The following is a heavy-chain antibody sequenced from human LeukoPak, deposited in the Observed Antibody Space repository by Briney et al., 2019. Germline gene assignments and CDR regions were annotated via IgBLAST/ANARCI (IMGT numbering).Heavy chain of an antibody. D-gene: IGHD3-22*01. CDR1: GFTFSSYA. CDR2: ITGISVSGGST. V-gene: IGHV3-23*01. J-gene: IGHJ1*01. Sequence: GGSLRLSCAASGFTFSSYAISWVRQAPGKGLEWVSGITGISVSGGSTYYADSVKGRFTISRDNSKNTLYLQMNSLRAEDTAVYYCARDFRGNGRPYHSDSSGCFDAWGQGTLVTVSS. CDR3: ARDFRGNGRPYHSDSSGCFDA.